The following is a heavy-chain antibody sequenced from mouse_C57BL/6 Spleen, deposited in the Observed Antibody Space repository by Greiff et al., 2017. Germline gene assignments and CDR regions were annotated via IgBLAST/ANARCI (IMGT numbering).Heavy chain of an antibody. D-gene: IGHD1-1*01. CDR2: ISSGGSYT. CDR3: AGHESYYSSGDWCFDV. V-gene: IGHV5-6*02. J-gene: IGHJ1*03. Sequence: DVKLVESGGDLVKPGGSLKLSCAASGFTFSSYGMSWVRQTPDKRLEWVATISSGGSYTYYPDSVKGRFTISRDNAKNTLYLQMSSLKYENTAMYYGAGHESYYSSGDWCFDVWGTVTTVTVSS. CDR1: GFTFSSYG.